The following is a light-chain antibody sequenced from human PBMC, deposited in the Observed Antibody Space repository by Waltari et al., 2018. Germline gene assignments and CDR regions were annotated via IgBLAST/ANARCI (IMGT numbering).Light chain of an antibody. J-gene: IGKJ2*01. CDR3: QQYLTSPYT. V-gene: IGKV4-1*01. CDR1: QSVVNRSINRSL. Sequence: DIVMTQSPDSLAVSLGARATINCKSSQSVVNRSINRSLLGGYQQKPGQAPRLLIYWASTRERGVPDRFSGSGSGTDFTLSIDNLQADDVAVYYCQQYLTSPYTFGQGTKLEIK. CDR2: WAS.